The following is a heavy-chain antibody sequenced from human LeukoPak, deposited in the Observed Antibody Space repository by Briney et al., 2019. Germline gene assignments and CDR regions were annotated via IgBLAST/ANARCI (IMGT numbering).Heavy chain of an antibody. CDR2: INPNSGDT. V-gene: IGHV1-2*02. CDR1: GYLFTGFY. J-gene: IGHJ4*02. CDR3: AKRGGALSH. D-gene: IGHD2-21*01. Sequence: ASVKVSRKTSGYLFTGFYIHWVRQVPGQGLEWMGWINPNSGDTKSAPKFQGRVAMTRVTSINTAYMEVSGLTPDDTAIYYCAKRGGALSHWGQGTPVTVSS.